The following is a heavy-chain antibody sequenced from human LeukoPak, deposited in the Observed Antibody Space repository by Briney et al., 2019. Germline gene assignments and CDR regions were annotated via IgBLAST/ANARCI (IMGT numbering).Heavy chain of an antibody. CDR3: ASGYDSSGYHPYYFDY. D-gene: IGHD3-22*01. V-gene: IGHV1-18*04. Sequence: GASVKVSCKASGYTFTSYYMHWVRQAPGQGLEWMGWISAYNGNTNYAQKLQGRVTMTTDTSTSTAYMELRSLRSDDTAVYYCASGYDSSGYHPYYFDYWGQGTLVTVSS. CDR2: ISAYNGNT. J-gene: IGHJ4*02. CDR1: GYTFTSYY.